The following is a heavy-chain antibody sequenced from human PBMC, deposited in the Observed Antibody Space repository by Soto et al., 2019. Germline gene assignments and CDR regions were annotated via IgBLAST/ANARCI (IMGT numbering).Heavy chain of an antibody. CDR1: GFTFSNAW. D-gene: IGHD1-26*01. CDR2: IKSKTDGGTT. J-gene: IGHJ6*02. V-gene: IGHV3-15*01. CDR3: TTGKIVGAVDYYGMDV. Sequence: GGSLRLSCAASGFTFSNAWMIWVRQAPGKGLEWVGRIKSKTDGGTTDYAAPVKGRFTISRDDSKNTLYLQMNSLKTEDTAVYYCTTGKIVGAVDYYGMDVWGQGTTVTVSS.